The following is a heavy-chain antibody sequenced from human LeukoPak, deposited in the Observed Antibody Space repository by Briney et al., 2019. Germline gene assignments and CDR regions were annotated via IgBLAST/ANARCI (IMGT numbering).Heavy chain of an antibody. Sequence: GASVKVSCKASGYTFTSYYVHWVRQAPGKGLEWMGGFDPEDGETIYAQKFQGRVTMTEDTSTDTAYMELSSLRSEDTAVYYCAQWFGGSWGQGTLVTVSS. CDR1: GYTFTSYY. V-gene: IGHV1-24*01. CDR2: FDPEDGET. D-gene: IGHD3-10*01. CDR3: AQWFGGS. J-gene: IGHJ4*02.